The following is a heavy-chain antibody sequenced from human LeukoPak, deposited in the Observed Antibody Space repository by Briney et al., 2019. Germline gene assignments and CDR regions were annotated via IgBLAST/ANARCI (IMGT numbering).Heavy chain of an antibody. Sequence: SETLSLTCTVSGGSISSGDYYWSWIRQPPGKGLEWIGYIYYSGSTYYNPSLKSRVTISVDTSKNQFSLKLSSVTAADTAVYYCARGAYSSSWYYFDYWGQGTLVTVSS. CDR3: ARGAYSSSWYYFDY. J-gene: IGHJ4*02. CDR2: IYYSGST. CDR1: GGSISSGDYY. D-gene: IGHD6-13*01. V-gene: IGHV4-30-4*01.